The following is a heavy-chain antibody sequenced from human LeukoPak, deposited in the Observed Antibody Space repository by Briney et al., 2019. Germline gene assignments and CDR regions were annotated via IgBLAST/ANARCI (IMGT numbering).Heavy chain of an antibody. CDR3: AKDEAWRPAAD. CDR1: GFTFTNYA. Sequence: GGSLRLSCAPSGFTFTNYAMSWVRQAPGKGLEWVSSITGSGDSAYYADSVKGRFTISRDNSKDTLYLQMYSLRAEDTAIYFCAKDEAWRPAADWGQGTLVTVSS. D-gene: IGHD2-2*01. CDR2: ITGSGDSA. V-gene: IGHV3-23*01. J-gene: IGHJ4*02.